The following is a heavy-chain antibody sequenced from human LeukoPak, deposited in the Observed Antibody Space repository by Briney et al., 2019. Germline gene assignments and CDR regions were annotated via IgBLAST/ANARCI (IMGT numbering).Heavy chain of an antibody. CDR1: GFTFSSYA. Sequence: GGSLRLSCAASGFTFSSYAMHWVRQAPGKGLEWVAVISYDGSNKYYADSVRGRFTISRDNSKNTLYLQMNSLRAEDTAVYYCARDTHYYDSSGYYYGYYYYGMDVWGQGTTVTVSS. J-gene: IGHJ6*02. CDR2: ISYDGSNK. V-gene: IGHV3-30-3*01. CDR3: ARDTHYYDSSGYYYGYYYYGMDV. D-gene: IGHD3-22*01.